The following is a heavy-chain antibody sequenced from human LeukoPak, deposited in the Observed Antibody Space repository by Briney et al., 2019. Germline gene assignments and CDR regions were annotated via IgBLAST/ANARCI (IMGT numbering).Heavy chain of an antibody. CDR2: ISYDGSNK. CDR1: GFTFSSYG. J-gene: IGHJ4*02. CDR3: ARASARKDYFDY. D-gene: IGHD2-2*01. Sequence: GRSLRLSCAASGFTFSSYGMHWVRQAPGKGLEWVAVISYDGSNKYYADSVKGRFTISRDNSKNTLYLQMNSLRAEDTAVYYCARASARKDYFDYWGQGTLVTVSS. V-gene: IGHV3-30*03.